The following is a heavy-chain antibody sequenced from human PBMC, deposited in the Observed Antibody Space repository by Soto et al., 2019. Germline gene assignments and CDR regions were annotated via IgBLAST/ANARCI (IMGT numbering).Heavy chain of an antibody. CDR1: GFTFSSYV. CDR3: AKGYGGYDYCVDY. Sequence: EVQLLESGGGLVQPGGSLRLSCAASGFTFSSYVMSWVRQAPGKGLEWVLSISGGGGTTYYADSVKGRFTISRDNSKNTLYLQMNSLRAEDTAVYYCAKGYGGYDYCVDYWGQGTLVTVSS. J-gene: IGHJ4*02. CDR2: ISGGGGTT. V-gene: IGHV3-23*01. D-gene: IGHD5-12*01.